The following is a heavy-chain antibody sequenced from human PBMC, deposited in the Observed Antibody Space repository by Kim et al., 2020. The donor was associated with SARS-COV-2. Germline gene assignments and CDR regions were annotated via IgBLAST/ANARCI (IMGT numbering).Heavy chain of an antibody. Sequence: YAGSVKGRFTISRDNAKNAMYLQMNSLRVEDTAVYYCARDIRSSASGSYYWGQGTLVIVSS. V-gene: IGHV3-48*03. D-gene: IGHD2-2*01. J-gene: IGHJ4*02. CDR3: ARDIRSSASGSYY.